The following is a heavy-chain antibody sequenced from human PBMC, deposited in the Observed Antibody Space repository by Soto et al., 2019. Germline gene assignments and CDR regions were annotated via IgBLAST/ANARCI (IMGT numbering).Heavy chain of an antibody. CDR3: AGSSGTYDF. V-gene: IGHV1-3*01. Sequence: QVQLVQSGAEVKKPGASVKVSCKASGYTLTTYALHWVRQAPGQRLEWMGWVNAGNGDTKYSQKFQGRVTITRDTSASTAYMELSSLRSEDTAVYYCAGSSGTYDFWGQGTLVTVSS. D-gene: IGHD1-26*01. CDR2: VNAGNGDT. CDR1: GYTLTTYA. J-gene: IGHJ4*02.